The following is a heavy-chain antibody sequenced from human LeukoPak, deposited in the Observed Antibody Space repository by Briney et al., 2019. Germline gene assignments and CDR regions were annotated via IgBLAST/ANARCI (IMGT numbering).Heavy chain of an antibody. CDR1: GVTFDDYA. V-gene: IGHV3-9*01. Sequence: PGRSLRLSCAASGVTFDDYAMHWVRQAPGKGLEWVSGISWNSGSIGYADSVKGRFTISRDNAKNSLYLQMNSLRAEDTALYYCAKGQNSLGAYSWGIDYWGQGTLVTASS. CDR3: AKGQNSLGAYSWGIDY. D-gene: IGHD3-16*01. CDR2: ISWNSGSI. J-gene: IGHJ4*02.